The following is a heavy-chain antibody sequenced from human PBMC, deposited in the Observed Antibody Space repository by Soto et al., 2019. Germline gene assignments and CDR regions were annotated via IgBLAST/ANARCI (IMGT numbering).Heavy chain of an antibody. J-gene: IGHJ4*02. V-gene: IGHV1-24*01. CDR3: ATDGYGSGSSLDY. CDR1: GYTLTELS. D-gene: IGHD3-10*01. CDR2: FDPEDGET. Sequence: VASVKVSCKVSGYTLTELSMHWVRQAPGKGLEWMGGFDPEDGETIYAQKFQGRVTMTEDTSTDTAYMELSSLRSEDTAVYYCATDGYGSGSSLDYWGQGTLVTVSS.